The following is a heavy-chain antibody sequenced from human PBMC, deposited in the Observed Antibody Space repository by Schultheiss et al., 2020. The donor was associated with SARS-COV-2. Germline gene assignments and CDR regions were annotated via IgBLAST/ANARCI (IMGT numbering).Heavy chain of an antibody. D-gene: IGHD4-17*01. CDR3: AREDYGDYVLDY. CDR2: ISYDGSNK. J-gene: IGHJ4*02. CDR1: GFTFSGYG. Sequence: GGSLRLSCVASGFTFSGYGMHWVRQAPGKGLEWVAVISYDGSNKYYADSVKGRFTISRDNSKNSLYLQMNSLRAEDTAVYYCAREDYGDYVLDYWGQGTLVTVSS. V-gene: IGHV3-33*05.